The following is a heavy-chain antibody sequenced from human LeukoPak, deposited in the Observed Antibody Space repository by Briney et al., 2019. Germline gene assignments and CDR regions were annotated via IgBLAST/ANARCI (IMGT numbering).Heavy chain of an antibody. Sequence: GGSLRLPCAASGFAFSSYGMSWVRQAPGKGLEWVSAISASGGGTYNADSVKGRFTISRDNSKNTLYLHMNSLRAEDTAVYYCATRVAGIDYWGQGTLVTVSS. CDR2: ISASGGGT. V-gene: IGHV3-23*01. J-gene: IGHJ4*02. CDR3: ATRVAGIDY. CDR1: GFAFSSYG. D-gene: IGHD6-19*01.